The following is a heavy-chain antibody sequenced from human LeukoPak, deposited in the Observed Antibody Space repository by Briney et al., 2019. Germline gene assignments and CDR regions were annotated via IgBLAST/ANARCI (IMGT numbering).Heavy chain of an antibody. D-gene: IGHD3-10*01. CDR1: GFSISNDW. V-gene: IGHV3-15*01. CDR3: TLIQGWGSGSYYRDF. J-gene: IGHJ4*02. Sequence: GGSLRLSCAASGFSISNDWMSWVRQAPGKGPEWVARVKSRSAGETTDYAAPVKGRFTISRDDSKSTLYLQMNSLKTEDTAVYYCTLIQGWGSGSYYRDFWGQGTLVTVSS. CDR2: VKSRSAGETT.